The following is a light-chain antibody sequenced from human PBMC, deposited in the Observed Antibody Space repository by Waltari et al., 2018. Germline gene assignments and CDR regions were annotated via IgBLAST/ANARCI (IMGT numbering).Light chain of an antibody. Sequence: EIVLTQSPASLSLSPGDRATLSCRASQSVGRTLAWYHQRPGQAPRLLIYDASSRATGIPDRFSGSGSGTDFSLTISRLGPEDFAVYYCQKYGTRPATFGQGTKVEVK. CDR1: QSVGRT. CDR3: QKYGTRPAT. J-gene: IGKJ1*01. V-gene: IGKV3-20*01. CDR2: DAS.